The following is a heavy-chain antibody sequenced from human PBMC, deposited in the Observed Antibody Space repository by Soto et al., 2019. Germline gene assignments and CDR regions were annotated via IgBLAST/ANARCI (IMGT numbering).Heavy chain of an antibody. CDR2: INHSGST. CDR1: GGSFSGYY. CDR3: ALRPTVTTYDY. V-gene: IGHV4-34*01. J-gene: IGHJ4*02. Sequence: PSETLSLTCAVYGGSFSGYYWSWIRQPPGKGPEWIGEINHSGSTNYNPSLKSRVTISVDTSKNQFSLKLSSVTAADTAVYYCALRPTVTTYDYWGQGTLVTVSS. D-gene: IGHD4-17*01.